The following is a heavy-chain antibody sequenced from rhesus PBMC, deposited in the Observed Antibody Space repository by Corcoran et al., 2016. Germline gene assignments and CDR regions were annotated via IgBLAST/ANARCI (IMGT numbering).Heavy chain of an antibody. V-gene: IGHV4S12*01. Sequence: QVQLQESGPGVVKPSETLSLTFAVSGGTISSGYCYCSWICPTPGKGLDWSGGIYSSSESSNYSPSIKSRVTISKDTSKNQFSLKRSSGTATDTAVYYCARDYFGTGYFDYWGQGVLVTVSS. CDR1: GGTISSGYCY. D-gene: IGHD3-28*01. CDR3: ARDYFGTGYFDY. CDR2: IYSSSESS. J-gene: IGHJ4*01.